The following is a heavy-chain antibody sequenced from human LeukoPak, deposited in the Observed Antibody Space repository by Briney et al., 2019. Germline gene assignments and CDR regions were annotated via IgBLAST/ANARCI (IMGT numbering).Heavy chain of an antibody. CDR3: AGTTSLTASGYDY. D-gene: IGHD4-17*01. Sequence: ASVKVSCKTSGYTFTTYHINWVRQATGQGLEWLGWMKPYSGDRGYAQKFQGRLSITSDTPISTAYMELSSLRSDDTAVYFCAGTTSLTASGYDYWGQGTLVTVSS. V-gene: IGHV1-8*03. CDR1: GYTFTTYH. J-gene: IGHJ4*02. CDR2: MKPYSGDR.